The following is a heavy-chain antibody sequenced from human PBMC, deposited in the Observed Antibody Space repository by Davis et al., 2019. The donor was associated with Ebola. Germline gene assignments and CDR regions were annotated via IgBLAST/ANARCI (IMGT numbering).Heavy chain of an antibody. CDR3: AKVRRQLVWGYYFDY. D-gene: IGHD6-6*01. J-gene: IGHJ4*02. CDR1: GFTFDDYA. CDR2: ISGDGGST. Sequence: LSLTCAASGFTFDDYAMHWVRQAPGKGLEWVSLISGDGGSTYYADSVKGRFTISRDNSKNSLYLQMNSLRTEDTALYYCAKVRRQLVWGYYFDYWGQGTLVTVSS. V-gene: IGHV3-43*02.